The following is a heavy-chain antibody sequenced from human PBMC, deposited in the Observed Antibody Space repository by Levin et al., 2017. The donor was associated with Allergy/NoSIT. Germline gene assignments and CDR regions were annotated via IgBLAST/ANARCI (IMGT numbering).Heavy chain of an antibody. Sequence: SETLSLTCTVSGGSISSYYWSWIRQPPGKGLEWIGYIYYSGSTNYNPSLKSRVTISVDTSKNQFSLKLSSVTAADTAVYYCAASTPELLWFGPFDYWGQGTLVTVSS. CDR3: AASTPELLWFGPFDY. D-gene: IGHD3-10*01. J-gene: IGHJ4*02. V-gene: IGHV4-59*08. CDR2: IYYSGST. CDR1: GGSISSYY.